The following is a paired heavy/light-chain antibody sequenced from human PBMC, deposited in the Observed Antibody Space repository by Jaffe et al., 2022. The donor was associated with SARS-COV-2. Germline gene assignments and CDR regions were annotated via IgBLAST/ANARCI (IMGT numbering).Light chain of an antibody. CDR3: QHRGDWPRIT. V-gene: IGKV3-11*01. J-gene: IGKJ5*01. CDR1: QSVSRS. Sequence: EIVLTQFPATLSLSPGERATLSCRASQSVSRSLAWYQQKPGQAPRLLIYDASNRATGIPARFSGSGSGTDFTLTISSLEPEDFAVYYCQHRGDWPRITFGQGTRLEIK. CDR2: DAS.
Heavy chain of an antibody. Sequence: QEQLVQSGAEVKKPGASVKVSCKASGYTFTGYYIHWVRQAPGQGLEWMGWINPNSGGTDYAQNFQGRVTMTRDTSITTAYMELGRLRSDDTAVYYCARDHHYYDSSGYHHVWGQGTPVTVSS. D-gene: IGHD3-22*01. V-gene: IGHV1-2*02. CDR2: INPNSGGT. J-gene: IGHJ4*02. CDR3: ARDHHYYDSSGYHHV. CDR1: GYTFTGYY.